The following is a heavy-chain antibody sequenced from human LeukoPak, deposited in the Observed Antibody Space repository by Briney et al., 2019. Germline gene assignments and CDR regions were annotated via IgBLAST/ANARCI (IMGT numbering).Heavy chain of an antibody. V-gene: IGHV1-8*01. Sequence: GASVKVSCKASGYTFTSYDINWVRQATGQGLEWMGWMNPNSGNTGYAQKFQGRVTMTRNTSISTAYMELSSLRSEDTAVYYCARAHRSMVRGVKGRNWFDPWGQGTPVTVSS. D-gene: IGHD3-10*01. CDR2: MNPNSGNT. CDR1: GYTFTSYD. J-gene: IGHJ5*02. CDR3: ARAHRSMVRGVKGRNWFDP.